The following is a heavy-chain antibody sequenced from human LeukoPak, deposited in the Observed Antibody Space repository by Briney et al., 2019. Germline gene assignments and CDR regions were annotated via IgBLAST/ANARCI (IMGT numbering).Heavy chain of an antibody. CDR3: ARDLKYYDFWSGKISMAY. J-gene: IGHJ4*02. V-gene: IGHV3-30*19. D-gene: IGHD3-3*01. CDR2: ISSDGSNK. Sequence: GGSLRLSCAASGFTFSSYGMHWVRQAPGKGLEWVAVISSDGSNKYYADSVKGRFTISRDNSKNTRYLQMNSLRAEDTAVYFCARDLKYYDFWSGKISMAYWGQGTLVTVSS. CDR1: GFTFSSYG.